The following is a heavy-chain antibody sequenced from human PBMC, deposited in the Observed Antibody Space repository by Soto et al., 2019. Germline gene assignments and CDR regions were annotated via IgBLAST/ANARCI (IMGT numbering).Heavy chain of an antibody. CDR2: INAGNGNT. D-gene: IGHD6-13*01. Sequence: QVQLVQSGAEEKKPGASVKVSCKASGYTFTSYAMHWVRQAPGQRLEWMGWINAGNGNTKYSQKFQGRVTITRDTSASTAYMELSSLRSEDTAVYYCVRTRAIGYSSSWYSYYYYGMDVWGQGTTVTVSS. CDR1: GYTFTSYA. V-gene: IGHV1-3*05. CDR3: VRTRAIGYSSSWYSYYYYGMDV. J-gene: IGHJ6*02.